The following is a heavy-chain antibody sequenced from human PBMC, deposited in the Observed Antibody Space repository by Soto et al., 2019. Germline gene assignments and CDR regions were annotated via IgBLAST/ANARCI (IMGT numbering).Heavy chain of an antibody. CDR1: GFTFSNAW. CDR3: NTDVDFWSGYSPWDY. J-gene: IGHJ4*02. CDR2: IKSKTDGGTT. D-gene: IGHD3-3*01. V-gene: IGHV3-15*01. Sequence: KSGGSLRLSCAASGFTFSNAWMSWVRQAPGKGLEWVGRIKSKTDGGTTDYAAPVKGRFTISRDDSKNTLYLQMNSLKTEDTAVYYCNTDVDFWSGYSPWDYWGQGTLVTVYS.